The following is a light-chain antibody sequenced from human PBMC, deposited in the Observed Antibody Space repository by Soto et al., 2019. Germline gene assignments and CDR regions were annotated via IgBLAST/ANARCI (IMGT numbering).Light chain of an antibody. CDR3: QQRSHWPVT. Sequence: EIVLTQSPATLSLSPGEGATLSCRASQSVSSYLAWYQQKPGQAPRLLIYDASNRATGIPARFSGSGSGKDFTLIISSLEPEDFAVYYSQQRSHWPVTFGLGTKV. V-gene: IGKV3-11*01. CDR2: DAS. J-gene: IGKJ1*01. CDR1: QSVSSY.